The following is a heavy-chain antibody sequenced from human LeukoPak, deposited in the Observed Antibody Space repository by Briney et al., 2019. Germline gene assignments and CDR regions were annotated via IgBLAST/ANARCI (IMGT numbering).Heavy chain of an antibody. CDR2: IRSKAYGGTT. Sequence: GRSLRLSCTASGFTFGDYAMSWFRQAPGKGLEWVGFIRSKAYGGTTEYAASVKGRFTISRDDSKSIAYLQMNSLKTEDTAVYYCTRAPDIVVVVAARPFPAFDIWGQGTMVTVSS. D-gene: IGHD2-15*01. V-gene: IGHV3-49*03. CDR3: TRAPDIVVVVAARPFPAFDI. J-gene: IGHJ3*02. CDR1: GFTFGDYA.